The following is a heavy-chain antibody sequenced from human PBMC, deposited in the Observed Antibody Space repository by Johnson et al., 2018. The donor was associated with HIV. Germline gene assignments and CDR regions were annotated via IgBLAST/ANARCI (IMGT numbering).Heavy chain of an antibody. V-gene: IGHV3-20*04. CDR1: GFTFSDYY. CDR2: INWNGGST. CDR3: ARREGTTGTFSAFDI. D-gene: IGHD1-1*01. J-gene: IGHJ3*02. Sequence: VQLVESGGGLVKPGGSLRLSCAASGFTFSDYYMSWIRQAPGKGLEWVSGINWNGGSTGYADSVKGRFTISRDNAKNSLYLKMNSLRAEDTALYYCARREGTTGTFSAFDIWGQGTMVTVSS.